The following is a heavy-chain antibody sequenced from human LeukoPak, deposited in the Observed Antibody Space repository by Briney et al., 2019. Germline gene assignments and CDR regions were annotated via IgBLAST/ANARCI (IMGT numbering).Heavy chain of an antibody. CDR2: ILKDGSKE. CDR1: GFTFNNYP. V-gene: IGHV3-30*04. Sequence: GGSLRHSCAASGFTFNNYPMHWVRQAPGKGLEWVAAILKDGSKEFYVDSVKGRFTISRDNSRNTMFLQMNSLRDEDTAVYYCATLARENDGFDIWGQGTMVTVSS. D-gene: IGHD1-26*01. CDR3: ATLARENDGFDI. J-gene: IGHJ3*02.